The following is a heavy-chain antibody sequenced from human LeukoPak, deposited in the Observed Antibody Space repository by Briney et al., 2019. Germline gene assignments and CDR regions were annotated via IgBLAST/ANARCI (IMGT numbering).Heavy chain of an antibody. CDR3: ARDLSPYYDFWSGFGY. J-gene: IGHJ4*02. CDR1: GFTFSSYA. Sequence: GGSLRLSCAASGFTFSSYAMHWVRQAPGKGLEWVAVISYDGSNKYYADSVQGRFIISRDNSKNTLYLQINSLRAEDTAVYYCARDLSPYYDFWSGFGYWGQGTLVTVSS. V-gene: IGHV3-30*04. CDR2: ISYDGSNK. D-gene: IGHD3-3*01.